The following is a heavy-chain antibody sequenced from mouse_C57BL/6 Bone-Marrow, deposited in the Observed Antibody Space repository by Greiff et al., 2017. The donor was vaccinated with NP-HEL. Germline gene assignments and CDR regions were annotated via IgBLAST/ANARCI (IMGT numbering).Heavy chain of an antibody. D-gene: IGHD2-3*01. Sequence: EVQLQQSGPELVKPGASVKISCKASGYSFTGYYMNWVKQSPEKSLEWIGEINPSTGGTTYNQKFKAKATLTVDKSSSTAYMQLKSLTSEDSAVYYCARPPIYDGYYFDYWGQGTTLTVSS. CDR2: INPSTGGT. J-gene: IGHJ2*01. CDR1: GYSFTGYY. CDR3: ARPPIYDGYYFDY. V-gene: IGHV1-42*01.